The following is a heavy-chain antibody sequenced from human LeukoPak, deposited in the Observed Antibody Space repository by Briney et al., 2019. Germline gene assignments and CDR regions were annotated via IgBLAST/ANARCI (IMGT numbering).Heavy chain of an antibody. CDR1: GGSFSGYY. CDR2: INHSGST. V-gene: IGHV4-34*01. CDR3: ARGTPAGTFDY. J-gene: IGHJ4*02. Sequence: SETLSLTCAVYGGSFSGYYWSWIRQPPGKGLEWIGEINHSGSTNYNPSLKSRVTISVDTSKNQFSLKLSSVTAADTAVYYCARGTPAGTFDYWGQGTLVTVSS. D-gene: IGHD6-13*01.